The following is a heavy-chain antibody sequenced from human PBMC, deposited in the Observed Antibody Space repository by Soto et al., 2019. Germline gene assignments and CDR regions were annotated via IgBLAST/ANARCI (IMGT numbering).Heavy chain of an antibody. J-gene: IGHJ3*02. V-gene: IGHV1-69*13. CDR2: IIPIFGTA. CDR1: GGTFSSYA. Sequence: ASVKVSCKASGGTFSSYAISWVRQAPGQGLEWMGGIIPIFGTANYAQKFQGRVTITADESTSTAYMELSSLRSEDTAVYYCARGVVPAADNDAFDIWGQGTMVTVSS. CDR3: ARGVVPAADNDAFDI. D-gene: IGHD2-2*01.